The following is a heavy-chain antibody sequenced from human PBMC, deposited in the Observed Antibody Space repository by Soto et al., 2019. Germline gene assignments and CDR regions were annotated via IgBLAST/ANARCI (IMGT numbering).Heavy chain of an antibody. CDR3: ARGAGSPTYYYNMDV. CDR2: IFYSGTT. J-gene: IGHJ6*02. Sequence: SETLSLTCTVSGASISSSGYYWGWIRQPPGKGLEWIGSIFYSGTTYYNPSLKSRVTLSVDTSRNQFSLKLSSVTAADTAVYYCARGAGSPTYYYNMDVWGQGTTVTV. D-gene: IGHD2-15*01. V-gene: IGHV4-39*01. CDR1: GASISSSGYY.